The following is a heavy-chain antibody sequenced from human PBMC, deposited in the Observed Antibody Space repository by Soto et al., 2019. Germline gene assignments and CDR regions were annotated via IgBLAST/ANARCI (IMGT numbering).Heavy chain of an antibody. CDR1: GFTFSHYG. V-gene: IGHV3-33*01. CDR2: IWSDGSNK. Sequence: GGSLRLSCAASGFTFSHYGMHWVRQAPGKGLEWVAVIWSDGSNKYYVDSVKGRFTISRDNSKNTLYLQMNSLRAEDTAVYYCARDSGAYYYYGMDVWGQGTTVTVSS. J-gene: IGHJ6*02. CDR3: ARDSGAYYYYGMDV. D-gene: IGHD7-27*01.